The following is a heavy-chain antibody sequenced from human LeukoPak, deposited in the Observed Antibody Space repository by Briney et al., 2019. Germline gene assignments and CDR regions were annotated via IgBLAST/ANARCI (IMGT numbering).Heavy chain of an antibody. CDR3: ARQSFYCSGGSCYRYHYYYMDV. J-gene: IGHJ6*03. V-gene: IGHV1-46*01. D-gene: IGHD2-15*01. Sequence: ASVKVSCKASGYTFTSYYMHWVRQAPGQGLEWMGIVNPSGGSTSYAQKFQGRVTMTRDTSTSTVYMELSSLRSEDTAVYYCARQSFYCSGGSCYRYHYYYMDVWGKGTTVTVSS. CDR2: VNPSGGST. CDR1: GYTFTSYY.